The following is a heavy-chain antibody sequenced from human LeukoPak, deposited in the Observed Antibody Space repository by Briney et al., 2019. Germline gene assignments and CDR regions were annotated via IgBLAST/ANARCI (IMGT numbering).Heavy chain of an antibody. CDR1: GFTFSRYG. Sequence: SGGSLRLSCAASGFTFSRYGIHWVRQAPGKGLEWVSSISSTSSNIYYADSVKGRFTISRDNAKNSLYLQMNSLRAEDTAVYYCASTEYSPWYSFDYWGQGTLVTVSS. CDR2: ISSTSSNI. V-gene: IGHV3-21*01. CDR3: ASTEYSPWYSFDY. J-gene: IGHJ4*02. D-gene: IGHD6-6*01.